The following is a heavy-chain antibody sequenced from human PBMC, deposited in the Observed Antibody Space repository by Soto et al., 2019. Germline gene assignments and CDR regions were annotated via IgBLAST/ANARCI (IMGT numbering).Heavy chain of an antibody. D-gene: IGHD2-21*01. CDR2: IYYSGTT. J-gene: IGHJ6*02. CDR3: AASCVACGGFNYYGMDV. Sequence: SETLSLTCTVSGGSISSGGYYWYWIRQHPGEGLEWIGYIYYSGTTYYNPSLKSRVTISVDTSKNQFSLKLSSVTAADTAVYYCAASCVACGGFNYYGMDVWGQGTTVT. V-gene: IGHV4-31*03. CDR1: GGSISSGGYY.